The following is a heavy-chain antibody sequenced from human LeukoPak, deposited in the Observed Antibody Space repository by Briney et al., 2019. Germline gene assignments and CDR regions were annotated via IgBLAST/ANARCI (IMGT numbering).Heavy chain of an antibody. CDR2: IIPIFGTA. Sequence: SVKVSCKASGGTFSSYAISWVRQAPGQGLEWTGGIIPIFGTANYAQKFQGRVTITADKSTSTAYKELSSLRSEDTAVYYCARIDNGYYYDSSGYYHDAFDIWGQGTMVTVSS. D-gene: IGHD3-22*01. CDR1: GGTFSSYA. CDR3: ARIDNGYYYDSSGYYHDAFDI. V-gene: IGHV1-69*06. J-gene: IGHJ3*02.